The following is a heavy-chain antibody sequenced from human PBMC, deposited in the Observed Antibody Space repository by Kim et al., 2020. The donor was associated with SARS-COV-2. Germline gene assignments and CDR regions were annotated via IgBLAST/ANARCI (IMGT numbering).Heavy chain of an antibody. J-gene: IGHJ4*02. D-gene: IGHD1-20*01. Sequence: NPSLKSRVTISVDTSKNQFSLKLSSVTAADTAVYYCARGCWGITGTGEDYWGQGTLVTVSS. CDR3: ARGCWGITGTGEDY. V-gene: IGHV4-34*01.